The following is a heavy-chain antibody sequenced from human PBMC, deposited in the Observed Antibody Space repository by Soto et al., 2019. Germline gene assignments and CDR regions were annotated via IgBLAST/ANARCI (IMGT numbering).Heavy chain of an antibody. CDR2: TYYRSKWYN. D-gene: IGHD6-19*01. Sequence: PSQTLSLTCVISGDSVSSNSAAWNWIRQSPSRGLEWLGRTYYRSKWYNDYAVSVKSRITINPDTSKNQFSLQLNSVTPEDTAVYYCARENGGYRSGWYGYYYGMDVWGQGTTVTVSS. J-gene: IGHJ6*02. CDR3: ARENGGYRSGWYGYYYGMDV. V-gene: IGHV6-1*01. CDR1: GDSVSSNSAA.